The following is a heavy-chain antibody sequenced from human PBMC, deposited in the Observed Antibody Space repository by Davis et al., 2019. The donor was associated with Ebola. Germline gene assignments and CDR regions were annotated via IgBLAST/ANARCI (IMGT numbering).Heavy chain of an antibody. V-gene: IGHV3-23*01. Sequence: PGGSLRLSCAASGFTFSRHAMSWVRQAPGKGLEWVSGISGSGGSTYYADSVKGRFTISRDNSKNTMYVQMNSLRAEDTAVYCAKLPWPSVPDYFDYWGQGTLVTVSS. CDR2: ISGSGGST. CDR1: GFTFSRHA. D-gene: IGHD5-12*01. CDR3: AKLPWPSVPDYFDY. J-gene: IGHJ4*02.